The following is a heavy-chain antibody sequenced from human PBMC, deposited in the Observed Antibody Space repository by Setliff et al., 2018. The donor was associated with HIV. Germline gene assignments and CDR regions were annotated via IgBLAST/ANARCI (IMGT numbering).Heavy chain of an antibody. CDR1: GGSFTACH. CDR3: ARAGNFGDWDGFDV. V-gene: IGHV4-34*01. Sequence: PSETLSLTCAVYGGSFTACHWSWIRQPPGRGLEWIAEINHSGGTDHNPSLKSRITISVDTSKKQVSLKLTSVTAADTAIYYCARAGNFGDWDGFDVWGQGTMVTV. D-gene: IGHD3-10*01. J-gene: IGHJ3*01. CDR2: INHSGGT.